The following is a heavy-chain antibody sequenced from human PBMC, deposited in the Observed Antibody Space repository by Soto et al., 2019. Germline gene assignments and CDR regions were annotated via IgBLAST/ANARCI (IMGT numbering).Heavy chain of an antibody. CDR1: GYSFSDYW. Sequence: GESLKISCKVFGYSFSDYWIGWVRQMPGKGLEWMGIIFPGDSDVKYSPSFQGRVIISADKSINTAHLQWSSLEASDSGTYYCGRFGIAGRRRGRCFTSSHFYGMDVWGQGTTVTVSS. D-gene: IGHD2-15*01. J-gene: IGHJ6*02. CDR2: IFPGDSDV. V-gene: IGHV5-51*01. CDR3: GRFGIAGRRRGRCFTSSHFYGMDV.